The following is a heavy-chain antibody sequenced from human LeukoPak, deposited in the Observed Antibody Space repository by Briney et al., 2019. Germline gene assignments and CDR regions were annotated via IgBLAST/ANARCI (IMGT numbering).Heavy chain of an antibody. Sequence: SETLSLTCTVSGGSISGGGYYWSWIRQHPGKGLEWIGYIYYSGSTYYNPSLKSRVTISVDTSKNQFSLKLSSVTAADTAVYYCARGLPSIVVVPAAGFDYWGQGTLVTVSS. V-gene: IGHV4-31*03. J-gene: IGHJ4*02. CDR1: GGSISGGGYY. CDR3: ARGLPSIVVVPAAGFDY. D-gene: IGHD2-2*01. CDR2: IYYSGST.